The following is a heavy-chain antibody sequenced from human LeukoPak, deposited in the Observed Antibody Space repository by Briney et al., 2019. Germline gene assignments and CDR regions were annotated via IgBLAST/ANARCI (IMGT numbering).Heavy chain of an antibody. J-gene: IGHJ6*02. V-gene: IGHV3-53*01. D-gene: IGHD3-9*01. Sequence: GGPLTLSCAASGFTVSSNYMSWVRQAPGKGLEWVSVIYSGGSTYYADSVKGRFTISRDNSKNTLYLQMNSLRAEDTAVYYCARDSDTLTGRGMDVWGQGTTVTVSS. CDR3: ARDSDTLTGRGMDV. CDR1: GFTVSSNY. CDR2: IYSGGST.